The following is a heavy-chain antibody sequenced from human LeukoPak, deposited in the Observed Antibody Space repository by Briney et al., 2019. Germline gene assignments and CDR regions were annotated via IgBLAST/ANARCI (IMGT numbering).Heavy chain of an antibody. CDR2: INPNSGGT. D-gene: IGHD5-18*01. CDR1: GYTFTGYY. J-gene: IGHJ4*02. Sequence: GASVKVSCKASGYTFTGYYMHWVRQAPGQGLEWMGRINPNSGGTNYAQKFQGRVTMTRDTSISTAYMELSRLRSDDTAVYYCARVFDEDTAQIRFDYWGQGTPVTVSS. CDR3: ARVFDEDTAQIRFDY. V-gene: IGHV1-2*06.